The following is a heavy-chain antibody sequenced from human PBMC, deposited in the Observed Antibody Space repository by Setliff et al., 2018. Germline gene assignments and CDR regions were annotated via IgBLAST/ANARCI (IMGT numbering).Heavy chain of an antibody. J-gene: IGHJ6*02. CDR2: INPSGGST. D-gene: IGHD3-3*01. V-gene: IGHV1-46*01. Sequence: ASVKVSCKASGYTFTNYYMHWVRQAPGQGLEWMGIINPSGGSTSYAQKFQGRVTMTRDTSTSTVYMELSSLRSEDTAVYYCAGTYYNFWSALDYYYYGMDVWGQGTTVTVSS. CDR1: GYTFTNYY. CDR3: AGTYYNFWSALDYYYYGMDV.